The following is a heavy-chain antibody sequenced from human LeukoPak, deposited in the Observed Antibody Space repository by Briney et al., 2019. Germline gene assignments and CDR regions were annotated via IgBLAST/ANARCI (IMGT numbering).Heavy chain of an antibody. CDR3: ARHLFGYYYGSERTWFDP. D-gene: IGHD3-10*01. J-gene: IGHJ5*02. Sequence: SETLSLTCAVSGGSISSSNWWSWVHQPPGKGLEWIGEIYHSGSTNYNPSLKSRVTISVDTSKNQFSLNLSSVTAADTAVYYCARHLFGYYYGSERTWFDPWGQGTLVTVSS. CDR1: GGSISSSNW. CDR2: IYHSGST. V-gene: IGHV4-4*02.